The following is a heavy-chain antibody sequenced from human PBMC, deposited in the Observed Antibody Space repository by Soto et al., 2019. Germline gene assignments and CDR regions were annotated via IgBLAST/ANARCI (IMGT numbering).Heavy chain of an antibody. V-gene: IGHV1-69*13. CDR2: IIPFFGTA. CDR1: GGTFSTFG. J-gene: IGHJ4*02. CDR3: ARTAPMDAGDKYYYDF. Sequence: EIKMVLASVKVSCKTSGGTFSTFGISWVRQAPGQGLEWMGGIIPFFGTAEYSQKFEDRITITADESTNTVYMDLRSLTSEDTAIYYCARTAPMDAGDKYYYDFWGQGALVTVSS. D-gene: IGHD3-16*01.